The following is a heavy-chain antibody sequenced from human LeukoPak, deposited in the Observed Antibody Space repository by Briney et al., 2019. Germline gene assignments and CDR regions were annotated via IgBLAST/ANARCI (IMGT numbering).Heavy chain of an antibody. CDR1: GYTFTSYD. CDR3: ARDGTAAAYDAFDI. J-gene: IGHJ3*02. CDR2: MNPNSGNT. V-gene: IGHV1-8*03. D-gene: IGHD6-25*01. Sequence: ASVKVSCKASGYTFTSYDINWVRQATGQGLEWMGWMNPNSGNTGYAQKFQGRVTITRNTSISTAYMELSSLRSEDTAVYYCARDGTAAAYDAFDIWGQGTMVTVSS.